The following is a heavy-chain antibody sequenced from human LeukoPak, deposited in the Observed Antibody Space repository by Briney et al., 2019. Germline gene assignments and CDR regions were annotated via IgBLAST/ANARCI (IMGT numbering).Heavy chain of an antibody. V-gene: IGHV1-2*06. CDR2: INPNSGGT. CDR3: ASGAATHFAFDI. J-gene: IGHJ3*02. Sequence: GASVKVSCKASGYTFTGYYMHWVRQAPGQGLEWMGRINPNSGGTNYAQKFQGRVTMTRDTSISTAYMELGRLRSDDTAVYYCASGAATHFAFDIWGQETMVTVSS. D-gene: IGHD2-15*01. CDR1: GYTFTGYY.